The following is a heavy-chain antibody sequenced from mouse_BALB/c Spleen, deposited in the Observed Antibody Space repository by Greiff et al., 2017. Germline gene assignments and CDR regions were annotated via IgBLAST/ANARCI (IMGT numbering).Heavy chain of an antibody. CDR2: IYPGDGST. D-gene: IGHD3-1*01. V-gene: IGHV1S56*01. CDR3: GRSGVYFDY. J-gene: IGHJ2*01. CDR1: GYTFTSYY. Sequence: QVQLQQSGAELVRPGALVKISCKASGYTFTSYYINWVKQRPGQGLEWIGWIYPGDGSTKYNEKFKGKATLTADKSSSTAYMQLSSLTSENSAVYFCGRSGVYFDYWGQGTPVTVSA.